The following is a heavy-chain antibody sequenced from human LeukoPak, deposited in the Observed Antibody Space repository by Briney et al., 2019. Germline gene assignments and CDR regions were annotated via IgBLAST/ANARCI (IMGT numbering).Heavy chain of an antibody. V-gene: IGHV4-34*01. D-gene: IGHD6-19*01. J-gene: IGHJ4*02. Sequence: SETLSLTCTVSGGSIRYYYWSWIRQPPGKGLEWIGEINHSGSTNYNPSLKSRVTISVDTSKNQFSLKLSSVTAADTAVYYCAREWIAVAGKRTPIKTYYFDYWGQGTLVTVSS. CDR1: GGSIRYYY. CDR3: AREWIAVAGKRTPIKTYYFDY. CDR2: INHSGST.